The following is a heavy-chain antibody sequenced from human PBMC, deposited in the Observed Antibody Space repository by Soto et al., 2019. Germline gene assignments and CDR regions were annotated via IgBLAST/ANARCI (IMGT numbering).Heavy chain of an antibody. J-gene: IGHJ3*02. D-gene: IGHD6-19*01. CDR2: ISGSGGST. V-gene: IGHV3-23*01. CDR3: TASSGWYNAFDI. CDR1: GFTFSSYA. Sequence: EVQLLESGGGLVQPGGSLRLPCAASGFTFSSYAMSWVRQAPGKGLEWVSAISGSGGSTYYADSGKGRFTISRDNSKNTLYLQRSSLRAEDTAVYYCTASSGWYNAFDIWGQGTMVTVSS.